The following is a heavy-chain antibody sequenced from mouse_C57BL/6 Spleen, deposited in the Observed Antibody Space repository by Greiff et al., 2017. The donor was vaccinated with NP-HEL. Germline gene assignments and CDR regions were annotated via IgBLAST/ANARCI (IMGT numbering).Heavy chain of an antibody. Sequence: DVKLVESGGGLVKPGGSLKLSCAASGFTFSSYAMSWVRQTPEKRLEWVATISDGGSYTYYPDNVKGRFTISRDNAKNNLYLQMSHLKSEDTAMYYCARDGYYGSSYGYFDVWGTGTTVTVSS. CDR3: ARDGYYGSSYGYFDV. J-gene: IGHJ1*03. CDR1: GFTFSSYA. CDR2: ISDGGSYT. V-gene: IGHV5-4*01. D-gene: IGHD1-1*01.